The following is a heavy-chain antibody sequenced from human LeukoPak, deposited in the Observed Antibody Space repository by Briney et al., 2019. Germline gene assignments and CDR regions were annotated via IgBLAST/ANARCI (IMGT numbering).Heavy chain of an antibody. J-gene: IGHJ4*02. V-gene: IGHV3-66*02. CDR2: IYSGGST. D-gene: IGHD3-22*01. Sequence: GGSLRLSCAASGFTVSSNYMSLVRQAPGKGLEWVSVIYSGGSTYYADSVKGRFTISRDNSKNTLYLQMNSLRAEDTAVYYCASAKTPNPHNYYDSSGYYYPGYWGQGTLVTVSS. CDR3: ASAKTPNPHNYYDSSGYYYPGY. CDR1: GFTVSSNY.